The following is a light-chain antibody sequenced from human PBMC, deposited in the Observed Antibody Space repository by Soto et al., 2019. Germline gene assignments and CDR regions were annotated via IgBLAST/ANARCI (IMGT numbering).Light chain of an antibody. V-gene: IGKV3-11*01. CDR3: QQSSNWPT. CDR1: QSVSSY. Sequence: EIVLTQSPATLSLSPGERATLSCRASQSVSSYLAWYQQKPGQAPTLLIYDASNRATGIPARFSCSGSGTDFTLTISSLEPEDFAVYYCQQSSNWPTFGGGTKVEIK. J-gene: IGKJ4*01. CDR2: DAS.